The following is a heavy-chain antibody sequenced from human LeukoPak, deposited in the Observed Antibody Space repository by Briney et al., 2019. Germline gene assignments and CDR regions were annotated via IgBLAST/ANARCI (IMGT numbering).Heavy chain of an antibody. J-gene: IGHJ3*02. D-gene: IGHD1-26*01. V-gene: IGHV1-46*01. CDR2: INPSGGST. Sequence: ASVKVSCKASGYTFTSYYMHWVRQAPGQGLEWMGIINPSGGSTSYAQKFQGRVTMTRDTSTSTVYMELSSLRSEDTAVYYCARVMGATYPSDAFDIWGQGTMVTVSP. CDR1: GYTFTSYY. CDR3: ARVMGATYPSDAFDI.